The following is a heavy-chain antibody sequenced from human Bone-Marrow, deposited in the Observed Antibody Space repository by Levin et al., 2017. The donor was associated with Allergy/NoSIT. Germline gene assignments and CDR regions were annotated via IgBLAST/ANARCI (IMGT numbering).Heavy chain of an antibody. Sequence: LSLTCAASGFPFRSYWVTWVRQAPGKGLEWVANIRHDGGEKYYVDSVKGRFTISIDNAKNSVSLQMNSLRVEDTAMYYCASGTVAGPGFDPWGQGTLVTVSS. CDR1: GFPFRSYW. CDR3: ASGTVAGPGFDP. V-gene: IGHV3-7*03. D-gene: IGHD6-19*01. CDR2: IRHDGGEK. J-gene: IGHJ5*02.